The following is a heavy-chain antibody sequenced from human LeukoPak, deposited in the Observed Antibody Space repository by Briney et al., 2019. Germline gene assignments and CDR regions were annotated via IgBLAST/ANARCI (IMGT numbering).Heavy chain of an antibody. V-gene: IGHV1-69*05. J-gene: IGHJ5*02. CDR3: ARVGGGSYFGWFDP. D-gene: IGHD1-26*01. CDR2: IIPIFGTA. CDR1: GGTFSSYA. Sequence: ASVKVSCKASGGTFSSYAISWVRQAPGQGLEWMEGIIPIFGTANYAQKFQGRVTITTDESTSTAYMELSSLRSEDTAVYYCARVGGGSYFGWFDPWGQGTLVTVSS.